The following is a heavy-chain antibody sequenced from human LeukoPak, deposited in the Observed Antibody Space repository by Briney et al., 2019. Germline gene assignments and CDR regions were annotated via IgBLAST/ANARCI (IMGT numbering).Heavy chain of an antibody. CDR3: ARVDWNYPYYFDY. CDR2: INHSGST. J-gene: IGHJ4*02. D-gene: IGHD1-7*01. Sequence: PSETLSLTXAVYGGSFSGYYWSWIRQPPGKGLEWIGEINHSGSTNYNPSLKSRVTISVDTSKNQFSLKLSSVTAADTAVYYCARVDWNYPYYFDYWGQGTLVTVSS. CDR1: GGSFSGYY. V-gene: IGHV4-34*01.